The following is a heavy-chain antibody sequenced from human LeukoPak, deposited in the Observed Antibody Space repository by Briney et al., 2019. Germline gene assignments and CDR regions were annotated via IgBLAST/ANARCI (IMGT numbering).Heavy chain of an antibody. V-gene: IGHV1-8*01. D-gene: IGHD3-16*01. J-gene: IGHJ6*03. CDR2: MNPSSGNT. Sequence: GASVKVSCKASGYTFSSYDVNWVRQATGQGLEWMGWMNPSSGNTGYAQKFQGRVTIIRNTSISTAYMELNSLRSEDTAVYYCARAAGGTRNYYMDVWAKGTTVTVSS. CDR1: GYTFSSYD. CDR3: ARAAGGTRNYYMDV.